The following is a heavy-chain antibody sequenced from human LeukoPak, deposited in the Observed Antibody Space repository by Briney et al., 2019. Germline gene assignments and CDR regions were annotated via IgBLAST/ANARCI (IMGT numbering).Heavy chain of an antibody. CDR3: ARDGSGYDGDYYYYMDV. D-gene: IGHD5-12*01. CDR1: GYTFTGYY. CDR2: INPNSGGT. Sequence: ASVKVSCKASGYTFTGYYMHWVRQAPGQGLEWMGWINPNSGGTNYAQKFQGRVTMTRDTSISTAYMELSRLRSDDTAAYYCARDGSGYDGDYYYYMDVWGKGTTVTVSS. J-gene: IGHJ6*03. V-gene: IGHV1-2*02.